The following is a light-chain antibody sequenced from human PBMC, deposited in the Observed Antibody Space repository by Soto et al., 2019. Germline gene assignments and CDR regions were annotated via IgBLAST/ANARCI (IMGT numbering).Light chain of an antibody. CDR1: QSVRTN. V-gene: IGKV3D-15*01. CDR2: GAF. J-gene: IGKJ4*01. CDR3: QQYNNWPLT. Sequence: EIVLTQSPGTLSLSPGERATLSCRASQSVRTNYLAWYQQKRGQAPWLLIYGAFNRAGGAPDRFSGSGSGTEFTLTISSLQSEDFAVYYCQQYNNWPLTFGGGTKVDIK.